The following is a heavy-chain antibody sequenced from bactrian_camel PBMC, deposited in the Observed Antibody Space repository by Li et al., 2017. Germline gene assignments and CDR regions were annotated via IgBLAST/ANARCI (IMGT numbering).Heavy chain of an antibody. Sequence: HVQLVESGGGSVQAGGSLTLSCAVSVSTYSPDQIGWFRQPPGKEREGVAAIATGSGRAWHDSSVAGRFTISRDNAKKTVDLQMNSLKPEDTAMYYCAKRTNDYCSGSWCSFGYWGQGTQVTVS. D-gene: IGHD3*01. CDR2: IATGSGRA. J-gene: IGHJ6*01. CDR1: VSTYSPDQ. V-gene: IGHV3S54*01. CDR3: AKRTNDYCSGSWCSFGY.